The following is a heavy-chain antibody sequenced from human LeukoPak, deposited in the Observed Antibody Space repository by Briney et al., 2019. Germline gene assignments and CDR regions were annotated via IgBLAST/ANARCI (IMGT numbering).Heavy chain of an antibody. CDR1: GFTVSSNY. J-gene: IGHJ3*02. Sequence: GGSLRLSCAASGFTVSSNYMSWVRQAPGKGLEWVSVIYSGGSTYYADSVKGRFTISRDNSKNTLYLQMNSLRAEDTAVYYCAKSMGGYCSGGSCYVPKANAFDIWGQGTMVTVSS. CDR2: IYSGGST. V-gene: IGHV3-53*01. D-gene: IGHD2-15*01. CDR3: AKSMGGYCSGGSCYVPKANAFDI.